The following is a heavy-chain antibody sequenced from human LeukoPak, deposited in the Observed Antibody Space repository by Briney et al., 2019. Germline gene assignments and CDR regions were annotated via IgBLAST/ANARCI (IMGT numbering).Heavy chain of an antibody. CDR2: ISGSGGST. CDR3: AKGPYCGGDCYTALDY. Sequence: GGSLRLSCAASGFTFSSYAMSWVRQAPGKGLEWVSAISGSGGSTHYADSVKGRFTISRDNSKNTLYLQMNSLRAEDTAVYYCAKGPYCGGDCYTALDYWGQGTLVTVSS. V-gene: IGHV3-23*01. CDR1: GFTFSSYA. D-gene: IGHD2-21*02. J-gene: IGHJ4*02.